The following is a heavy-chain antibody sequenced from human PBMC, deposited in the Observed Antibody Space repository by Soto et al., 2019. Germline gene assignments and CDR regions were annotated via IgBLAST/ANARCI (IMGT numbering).Heavy chain of an antibody. CDR3: ARNYYGSGSYFTHFDY. J-gene: IGHJ4*02. D-gene: IGHD3-10*01. V-gene: IGHV1-3*01. CDR2: INAGNGNT. Sequence: QVQLVQSGAEVKKPGASVKVSCKASGYTFTSYAMHWVRQAPGQRLEWMGWINAGNGNTKYSQKFQGRVTITRDTSASTAYMELSSRRSEDTAVYYCARNYYGSGSYFTHFDYWGQGTLVTVSS. CDR1: GYTFTSYA.